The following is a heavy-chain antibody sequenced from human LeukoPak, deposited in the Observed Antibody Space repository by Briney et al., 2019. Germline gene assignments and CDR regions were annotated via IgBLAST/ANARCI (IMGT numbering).Heavy chain of an antibody. D-gene: IGHD2-15*01. J-gene: IGHJ5*02. CDR2: INHSGST. Sequence: PSETLSLTCAVYGGSFSGYYWSWVRQPPGKGLEWIGEINHSGSTNYNPSLKSRVTISVDTSKNQFSLKLSSVTAADTAVYYCARLGGKPVYWFDPWGQGTLVTVSS. CDR3: ARLGGKPVYWFDP. CDR1: GGSFSGYY. V-gene: IGHV4-34*01.